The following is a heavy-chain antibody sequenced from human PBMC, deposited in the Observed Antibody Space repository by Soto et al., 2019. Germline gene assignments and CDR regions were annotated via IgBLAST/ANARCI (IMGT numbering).Heavy chain of an antibody. CDR3: ARNTVTTTTHWFDP. Sequence: QLQLQESGPGLVKPSETLSLTCTVSGGSISSSSYYWGWIRQPPGKGLEWIGSIYYSGSTYYNPSLKSRVTIAVDTSKNQFSLKLSSVTAADTAVYYCARNTVTTTTHWFDPWGQGTLVTVSS. D-gene: IGHD4-17*01. CDR2: IYYSGST. CDR1: GGSISSSSYY. V-gene: IGHV4-39*01. J-gene: IGHJ5*02.